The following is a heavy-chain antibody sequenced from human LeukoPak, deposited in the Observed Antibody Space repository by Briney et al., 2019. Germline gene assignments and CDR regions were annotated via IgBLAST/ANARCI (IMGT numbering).Heavy chain of an antibody. CDR3: ARATRDGYDY. D-gene: IGHD5-24*01. CDR2: ISSSSDAI. CDR1: GFTFSSYG. Sequence: GGSLRLSCAASGFTFSSYGKNWVRQAPGKGPEWVSYISSSSDAIYYADSVKGRFTMSRDNAKSSLHLQMNSLRAEDTAMYYCARATRDGYDYWGQGTLVTVSS. V-gene: IGHV3-48*04. J-gene: IGHJ4*02.